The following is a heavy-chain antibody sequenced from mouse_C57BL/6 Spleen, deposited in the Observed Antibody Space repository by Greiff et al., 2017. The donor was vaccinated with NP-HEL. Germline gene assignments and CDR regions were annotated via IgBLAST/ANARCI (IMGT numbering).Heavy chain of an antibody. Sequence: QVHVKQPGAELVKPGASVKMSCKASGYTFTSYWITWVKQRPGQGLEWIGDIYPGSGSTNYNEKFKSKATLTVDTSSSTAYMQLSSLTSEDSAVYYCARWDYGSSYVAWFAYWGQGTLVTVSA. J-gene: IGHJ3*01. CDR1: GYTFTSYW. D-gene: IGHD1-1*01. V-gene: IGHV1-55*01. CDR3: ARWDYGSSYVAWFAY. CDR2: IYPGSGST.